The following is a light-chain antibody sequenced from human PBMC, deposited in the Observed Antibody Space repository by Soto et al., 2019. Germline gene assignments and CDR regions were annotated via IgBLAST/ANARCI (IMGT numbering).Light chain of an antibody. J-gene: IGKJ1*01. Sequence: ERVMTQSPATLSVSPGERATLSCRAGQSVSSNLAWYQQKPGQAPRLLIYGASTRATGIPARFSGSGSGTDFTLTISRLEPEDFAVYYCQQYGSSLSWTFGQGTKVDIK. V-gene: IGKV3-15*01. CDR3: QQYGSSLSWT. CDR1: QSVSSN. CDR2: GAS.